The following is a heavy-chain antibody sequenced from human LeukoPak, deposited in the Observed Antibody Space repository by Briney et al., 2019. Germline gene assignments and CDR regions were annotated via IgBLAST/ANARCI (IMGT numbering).Heavy chain of an antibody. CDR1: GFTFSSYA. CDR2: ISSSRRTI. J-gene: IGHJ3*02. V-gene: IGHV3-48*04. Sequence: TGGSLRLSCAASGFTFSSYAMSWVRQAPGKGLEWVSYISSSRRTIYYADSVKGRVTISRDNAKNSLYLQMNSLRAEDTAVYYCARGGVGDIVVVVAATGDAFDIWGQGTRVTVSS. D-gene: IGHD2-15*01. CDR3: ARGGVGDIVVVVAATGDAFDI.